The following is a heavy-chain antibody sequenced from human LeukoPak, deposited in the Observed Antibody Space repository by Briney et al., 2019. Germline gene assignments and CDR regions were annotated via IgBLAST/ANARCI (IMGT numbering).Heavy chain of an antibody. Sequence: GGSLRLSCAAPGFTFSDYSMDWVRQAPGKGLEWVSYISSGGSHIFHADSLKGRISISRDNAKRSLYLQMNTLRAEDTGLYYCARDRLFATARPHDGFDIWGRGTMVTVSS. J-gene: IGHJ3*02. D-gene: IGHD2-15*01. CDR1: GFTFSDYS. V-gene: IGHV3-21*01. CDR3: ARDRLFATARPHDGFDI. CDR2: ISSGGSHI.